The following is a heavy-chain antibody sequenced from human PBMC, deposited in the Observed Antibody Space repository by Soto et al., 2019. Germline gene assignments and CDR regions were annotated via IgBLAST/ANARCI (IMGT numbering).Heavy chain of an antibody. D-gene: IGHD3-3*01. V-gene: IGHV3-30-3*01. Sequence: ESGGGVVQPGRSLRLSCAASGFTFSSYAMHWVRQAPGKGLEWVAVISYDGSNKYYADSVKGRFTISRDNSKNTLYLQMNSLRAEDTAVYYCARDRGDFKIFGVVIGGMDVWGQGTTVTVSS. CDR2: ISYDGSNK. CDR1: GFTFSSYA. CDR3: ARDRGDFKIFGVVIGGMDV. J-gene: IGHJ6*02.